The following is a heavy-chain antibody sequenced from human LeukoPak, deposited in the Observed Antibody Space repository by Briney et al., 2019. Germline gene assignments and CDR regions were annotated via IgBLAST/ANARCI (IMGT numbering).Heavy chain of an antibody. J-gene: IGHJ3*02. V-gene: IGHV4-38-2*02. CDR1: GYTISSGYY. D-gene: IGHD2-15*01. CDR2: IYQSGST. CDR3: ARELYCSGGSCHSRDAFDI. Sequence: SETLSLTCTVSGYTISSGYYWGWIRQPPGKGLEWIGSIYQSGSTYYNPSLKSRVTISVDTSKNHFSLKLTSVTAADTAVYYCARELYCSGGSCHSRDAFDIWGQGTMATVSS.